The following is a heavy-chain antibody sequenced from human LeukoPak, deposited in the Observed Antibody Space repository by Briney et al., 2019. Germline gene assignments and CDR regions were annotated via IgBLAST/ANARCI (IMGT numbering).Heavy chain of an antibody. CDR2: FSSGGSA. CDR1: GGSISSSSYY. D-gene: IGHD1-7*01. CDR3: ARKQTGTIYDV. V-gene: IGHV4-39*07. Sequence: SETLSLTCIVPGGSISSSSYYWAWIRQSPGKGLEWIWTFSSGGSAYYNPSLTSRVSISKDTSDNQFSLRLYSVTAADTAVYYCARKQTGTIYDVWGQGTQVTVSS. J-gene: IGHJ4*02.